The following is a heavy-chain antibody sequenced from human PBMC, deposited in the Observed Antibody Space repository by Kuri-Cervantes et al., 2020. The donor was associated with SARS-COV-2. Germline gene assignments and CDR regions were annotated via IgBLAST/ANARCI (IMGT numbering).Heavy chain of an antibody. J-gene: IGHJ4*02. Sequence: LKISCAASGFTFSDYYMSWIRQAPGKGLEWVSYISSSSSYTNYADSVKGRFTISRDNAKNSLYLQMNSLRAEDTAVYYCARGSSGYDLTFDYWGQGTLVTVSS. CDR1: GFTFSDYY. V-gene: IGHV3-11*06. CDR3: ARGSSGYDLTFDY. D-gene: IGHD5-12*01. CDR2: ISSSSSYT.